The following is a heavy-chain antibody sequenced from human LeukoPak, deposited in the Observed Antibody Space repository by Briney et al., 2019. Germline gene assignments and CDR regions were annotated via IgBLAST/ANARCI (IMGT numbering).Heavy chain of an antibody. V-gene: IGHV3-48*01. CDR1: AFVFSNYN. CDR2: ISHSSSAM. CDR3: ARGTVTQDWHFDL. J-gene: IGHJ2*01. D-gene: IGHD4-17*01. Sequence: GGSLRLSCAASAFVFSNYNMNWVRQAPGKGLEWISYISHSSSAMYYADSVKGRFTISRDNAKNSLFLQMSSLRAEDTALYYCARGTVTQDWHFDLWGRGTLVTVSS.